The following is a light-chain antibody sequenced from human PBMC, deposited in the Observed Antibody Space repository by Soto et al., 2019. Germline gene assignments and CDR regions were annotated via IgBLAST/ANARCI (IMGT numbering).Light chain of an antibody. CDR3: QQYNNWPLT. CDR1: QSVSSN. V-gene: IGKV3-15*01. Sequence: ETVMTQSPATLSVSPGERATLSCRASQSVSSNLAWYQQRPGQAPRLLIYGASTRATGVPARFSGSGSGTESALTISSLQSEDFAVYYCQQYNNWPLTFGGRTKVDIK. CDR2: GAS. J-gene: IGKJ4*01.